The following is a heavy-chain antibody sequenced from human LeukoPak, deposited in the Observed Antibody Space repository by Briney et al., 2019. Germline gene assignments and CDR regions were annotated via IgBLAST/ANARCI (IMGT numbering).Heavy chain of an antibody. CDR1: GYTFTSYG. D-gene: IGHD1-26*01. CDR3: AISYSGSYCLEY. CDR2: ISAYNGNT. J-gene: IGHJ4*02. V-gene: IGHV1-18*01. Sequence: ASVKVSCKASGYTFTSYGISWVRQAPGQGLEWMGWISAYNGNTNYAQKLQGRVTMTPHTSTSTAYMELRSLRSDDTAVYYCAISYSGSYCLEYWGRGTLVTVSS.